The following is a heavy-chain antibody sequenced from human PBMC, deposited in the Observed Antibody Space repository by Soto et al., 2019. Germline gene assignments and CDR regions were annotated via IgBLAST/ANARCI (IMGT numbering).Heavy chain of an antibody. CDR2: IYYSGST. J-gene: IGHJ4*02. CDR1: GGSISSYY. Sequence: SETLSLTCTVSGGSISSYYLSWIRQPPGKGLEWIGDIYYSGSTNYNPSLKSRVTISVDTSKNQFSLKLSSVTAADTAVYYCARFDSSGYYCFDYWGQGTLVTVSS. V-gene: IGHV4-59*12. D-gene: IGHD3-22*01. CDR3: ARFDSSGYYCFDY.